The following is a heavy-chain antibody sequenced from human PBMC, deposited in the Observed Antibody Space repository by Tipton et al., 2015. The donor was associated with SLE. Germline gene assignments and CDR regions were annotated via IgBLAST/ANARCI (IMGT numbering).Heavy chain of an antibody. D-gene: IGHD4-17*01. CDR1: GFTFSSYG. Sequence: GSLRLSCAASGFTFSSYGMHWVRQAPGKGLEWVAFIRYDGSNKYYADSVKGRFTISRDNSKNTLYLQMNSLRAEDTAVYYCAKDWDYGDSYWGQGTLVTVSS. J-gene: IGHJ4*02. V-gene: IGHV3-30*02. CDR2: IRYDGSNK. CDR3: AKDWDYGDSY.